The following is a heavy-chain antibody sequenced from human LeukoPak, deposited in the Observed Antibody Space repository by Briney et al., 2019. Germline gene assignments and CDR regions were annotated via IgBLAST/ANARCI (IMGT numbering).Heavy chain of an antibody. J-gene: IGHJ4*02. V-gene: IGHV3-74*01. Sequence: GGSLRLSCAASGFTFSNAWMSWVRQAPGKGLVWVSRINSDGSSTNYADSVKGRFTISRDNAKNTLHLQMNSLRAEDTAVYYCARGARGSGTASDYWGQGILVTVSS. CDR2: INSDGSST. CDR3: ARGARGSGTASDY. D-gene: IGHD3-10*01. CDR1: GFTFSNAW.